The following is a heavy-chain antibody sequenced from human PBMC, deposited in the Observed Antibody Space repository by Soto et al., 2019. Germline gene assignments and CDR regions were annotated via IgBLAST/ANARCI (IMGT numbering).Heavy chain of an antibody. CDR2: TYYRSKWYN. V-gene: IGHV6-1*01. CDR1: GDSVSSNSAA. D-gene: IGHD3-22*01. CDR3: ARGYYYDSSGYYYPPDFDY. Sequence: SQTLSLTCAISGDSVSSNSAAWNWIRQSPSRGLEWLGRTYYRSKWYNDYAVSVKSRITINPDTSKNQFSLQLSSVTPEDTAVYYCARGYYYDSSGYYYPPDFDYWGQGTLVTVSS. J-gene: IGHJ4*02.